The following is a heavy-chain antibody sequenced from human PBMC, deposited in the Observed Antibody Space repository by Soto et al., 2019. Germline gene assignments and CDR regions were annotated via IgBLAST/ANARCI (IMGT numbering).Heavy chain of an antibody. CDR3: ASRSSGWYCGMDV. CDR2: IYYSGST. Sequence: SETLSLTCTVSGGSISSYYWSWIRQPPGKGLEWIGYIYYSGSTNYNPSLKSRVTISVDTSKNQFSLKLSSVTAADTAVYYCASRSSGWYCGMDVWGQGTTVTVSS. CDR1: GGSISSYY. D-gene: IGHD6-19*01. J-gene: IGHJ6*02. V-gene: IGHV4-59*08.